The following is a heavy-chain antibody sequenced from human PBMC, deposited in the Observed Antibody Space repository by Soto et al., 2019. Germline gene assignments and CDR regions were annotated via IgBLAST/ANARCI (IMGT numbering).Heavy chain of an antibody. Sequence: GGSLRLSCAASGFTFSSYSMNWVRQAPGKGLEWVSSISSSSSYIYYADSVEGRFTISRDNAKNSLYLQMNSLRAEDTAVYYCAMGRIRYFDWFPVPNFDYWGQGTLVTVSS. D-gene: IGHD3-9*01. V-gene: IGHV3-21*01. J-gene: IGHJ4*02. CDR3: AMGRIRYFDWFPVPNFDY. CDR2: ISSSSSYI. CDR1: GFTFSSYS.